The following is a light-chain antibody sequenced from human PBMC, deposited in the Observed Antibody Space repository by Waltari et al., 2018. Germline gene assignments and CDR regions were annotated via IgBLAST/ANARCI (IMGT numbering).Light chain of an antibody. V-gene: IGKV3-20*01. CDR2: GTS. J-gene: IGKJ4*01. CDR1: QSVTSIS. Sequence: IVFTHSPGSLSLSPGERATLSCRASQSVTSISLAWYQEKLGQAPRLLIYGTSTRATGIPDRFSGSGSGTDFTLTISRLEPEDFAVYYCQQYDGEVVTFGGGTKVEI. CDR3: QQYDGEVVT.